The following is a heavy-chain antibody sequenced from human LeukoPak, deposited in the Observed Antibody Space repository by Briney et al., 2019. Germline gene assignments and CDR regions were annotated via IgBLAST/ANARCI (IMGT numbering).Heavy chain of an antibody. Sequence: GGSLRLSCAASGFTFSSFAMSWVRQAPGKGLEWVSAITCSGGGTYYADSVKGRLTISRDNSKNTLYLQMNSLRADDTAVYYCAKDKYSGYTVFDYWGQGTLVTVSS. D-gene: IGHD5-12*01. V-gene: IGHV3-23*01. J-gene: IGHJ4*02. CDR1: GFTFSSFA. CDR2: ITCSGGGT. CDR3: AKDKYSGYTVFDY.